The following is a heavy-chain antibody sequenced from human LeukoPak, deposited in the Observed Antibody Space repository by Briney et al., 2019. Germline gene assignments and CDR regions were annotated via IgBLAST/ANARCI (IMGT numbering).Heavy chain of an antibody. CDR3: ATEAPVLRFLEWHDPYYGMDV. CDR1: GYTFTSYD. D-gene: IGHD3-3*01. Sequence: GASVKVSCKASGYTFTSYDFNWVRQATGQRPEWMGWMSPNSGDTGYAQKFQDRVTMTRNTSISTAYMELSSLRSDDTAVYYCATEAPVLRFLEWHDPYYGMDVWGQGTTVTVSS. J-gene: IGHJ6*02. V-gene: IGHV1-8*01. CDR2: MSPNSGDT.